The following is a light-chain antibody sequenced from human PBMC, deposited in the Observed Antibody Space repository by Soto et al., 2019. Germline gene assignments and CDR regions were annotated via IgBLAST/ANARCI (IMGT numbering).Light chain of an antibody. CDR2: GVS. CDR3: QQYNNWPYT. J-gene: IGKJ2*01. Sequence: EILMTQSPATLAVSPGERVALPCRASQSVSRNLAWYQQKSGQAPRLLIYGVSSRATDTPVRFSGSGSGTEFTLTISSLQSEDFAVYYCQQYNNWPYTFGLGTKLEMK. CDR1: QSVSRN. V-gene: IGKV3-15*01.